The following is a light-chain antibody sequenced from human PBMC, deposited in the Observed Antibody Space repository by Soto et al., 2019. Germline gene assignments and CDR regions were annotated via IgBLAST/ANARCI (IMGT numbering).Light chain of an antibody. CDR1: SSDIGGNNY. V-gene: IGLV2-8*01. CDR2: EVT. J-gene: IGLJ2*01. Sequence: QSALTQPPSASGSPGQSVTISCTGTSSDIGGNNYVSWYQQNPGKAPKLMIYEVTKRPSGVPDRFSGSMSGNTASLTVSGLQAEDEADYYCSSNGGSDSDVVFGGGTKLTVL. CDR3: SSNGGSDSDVV.